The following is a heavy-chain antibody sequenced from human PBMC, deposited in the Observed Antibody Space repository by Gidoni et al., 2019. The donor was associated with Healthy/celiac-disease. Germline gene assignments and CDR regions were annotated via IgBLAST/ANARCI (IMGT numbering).Heavy chain of an antibody. CDR1: GGSISSSSYY. V-gene: IGHV4-39*01. Sequence: QLQLQESGPGLVKPSETLSLTCTVSGGSISSSSYYWGWIRQPPGKGLEWIGSIYYSGSTYYNPSLKSRVTISVDTSKNQFSLKLSSVTAADTAVYYCARGGYDFWSGYIDYWGQGTLVTVSS. D-gene: IGHD3-3*01. CDR3: ARGGYDFWSGYIDY. CDR2: IYYSGST. J-gene: IGHJ4*02.